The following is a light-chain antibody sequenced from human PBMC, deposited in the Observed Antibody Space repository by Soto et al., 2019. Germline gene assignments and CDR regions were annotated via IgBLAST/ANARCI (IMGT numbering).Light chain of an antibody. V-gene: IGKV1-12*01. CDR2: AAS. J-gene: IGKJ5*01. CDR3: QQPSSCPIT. Sequence: DIQMTQSPSSVSASVGDRVTITCRASQGISKWLSWYQQKPGKAPKPLIYAASNSQSGVPSRFSVSGSGTDFTLTISSLQPEYIATYYCQQPSSCPITFGQGTRLEI. CDR1: QGISKW.